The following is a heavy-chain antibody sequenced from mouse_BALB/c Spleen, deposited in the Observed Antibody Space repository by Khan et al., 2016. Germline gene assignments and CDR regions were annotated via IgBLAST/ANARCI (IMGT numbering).Heavy chain of an antibody. Sequence: QLEESGPDLVKPSQSLSLTCTVTGYSITSGYSWHWIRQFPGNKLEWMGYIHYNGSTNYNPSLKSRLSITRDTSTNQFFLQLNSVTTEDTATYYCATWHYDGSSPWGQGTTLTVSS. D-gene: IGHD1-1*01. CDR1: GYSITSGYS. CDR2: IHYNGST. J-gene: IGHJ2*01. CDR3: ATWHYDGSSP. V-gene: IGHV3-1*02.